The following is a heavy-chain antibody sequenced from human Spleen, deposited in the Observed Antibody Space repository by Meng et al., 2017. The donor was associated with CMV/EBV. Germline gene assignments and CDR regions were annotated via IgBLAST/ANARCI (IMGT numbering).Heavy chain of an antibody. Sequence: VQRQAPGPGLVTPSQTLSLTCTVSGGSISSGTYYWGWIRQLPGKGLEWIAYIHYSGSTYYSPSLKSRVTISVDTSRNQLSLKLSSMTAADTAVYYCARYVFDSSSLYSNWFDPWGQGTLVTVSS. J-gene: IGHJ5*02. D-gene: IGHD3-22*01. CDR1: GGSISSGTYY. CDR2: IHYSGST. V-gene: IGHV4-31*03. CDR3: ARYVFDSSSLYSNWFDP.